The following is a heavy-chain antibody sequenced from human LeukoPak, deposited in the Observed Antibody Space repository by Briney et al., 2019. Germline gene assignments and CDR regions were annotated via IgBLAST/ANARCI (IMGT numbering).Heavy chain of an antibody. CDR3: TTKKLWFGELFDY. CDR2: IKSKTDGGTT. J-gene: IGHJ4*02. V-gene: IGHV3-15*01. D-gene: IGHD3-10*01. CDR1: GFTFRNAW. Sequence: GGSLRLSCAASGFTFRNAWMSWVRQAPGKGLEWVGRIKSKTDGGTTDYAAPVKGRFTISRDDSKNTLYLQMNSLKTEDTAVYYCTTKKLWFGELFDYWGQGTLVTVSS.